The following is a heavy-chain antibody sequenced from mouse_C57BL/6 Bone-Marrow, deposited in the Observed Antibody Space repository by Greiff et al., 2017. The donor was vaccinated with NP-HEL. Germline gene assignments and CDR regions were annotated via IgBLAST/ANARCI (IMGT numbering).Heavy chain of an antibody. Sequence: QVQLKESGAELVRPGTSVKVSCKASGYAFTNYLIEWVKQRPGQGLEWIGVINPGSGGTNYNEKFKGKATLTADKSSSTAYMQLSSLTSEDSAVYFCARSYSSNPSGYFDYWGQGTTLTVSS. CDR2: INPGSGGT. V-gene: IGHV1-54*01. D-gene: IGHD2-12*01. J-gene: IGHJ2*01. CDR3: ARSYSSNPSGYFDY. CDR1: GYAFTNYL.